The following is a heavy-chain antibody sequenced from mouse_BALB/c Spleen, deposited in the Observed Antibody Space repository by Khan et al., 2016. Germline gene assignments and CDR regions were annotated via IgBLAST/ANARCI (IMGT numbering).Heavy chain of an antibody. CDR1: GFNIKDYY. CDR3: NDQDYAMDY. V-gene: IGHV14-4*02. CDR2: IDPENGDT. J-gene: IGHJ4*01. Sequence: VQLKQSGAELVRSGASVKLSCTASGFNIKDYYMHWVKQRPEQGLEWIGWIDPENGDTEYAPKFQGKATMTADTSSNTAYLQLSSLTSEDTAVYYCNDQDYAMDYWGQGTSVTVSS. D-gene: IGHD3-2*02.